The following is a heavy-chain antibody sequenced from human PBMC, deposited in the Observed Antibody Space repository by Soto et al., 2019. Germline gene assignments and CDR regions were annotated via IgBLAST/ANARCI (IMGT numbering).Heavy chain of an antibody. D-gene: IGHD3-22*01. CDR2: IIPIFGTA. V-gene: IGHV1-69*13. CDR3: AINYDSSGFRHPIGKFDP. CDR1: GGTFSSYA. J-gene: IGHJ5*02. Sequence: SVKVSCKASGGTFSSYAISWVRQAPGQGLEWMGGIIPIFGTANYAQKFQRGATTTADESRSTAYVELSSLRSEDTAVYYCAINYDSSGFRHPIGKFDPWGQGTLVTVSS.